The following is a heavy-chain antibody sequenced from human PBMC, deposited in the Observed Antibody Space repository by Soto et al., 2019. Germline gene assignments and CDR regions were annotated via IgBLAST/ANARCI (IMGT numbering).Heavy chain of an antibody. CDR3: AKWGDTAIANWLDP. CDR2: IDHSGRT. CDR1: GASISSDTW. V-gene: IGHV4-4*02. J-gene: IGHJ5*02. Sequence: SETLSLTCAVSGASISSDTWWNWVRQAPGKGLEWIAEIDHSGRTKYNPSLKSRVTISVDKSKNQFSLKLTSVTAADTAVYYCAKWGDTAIANWLDPWGQGTMVTVSS. D-gene: IGHD2-21*02.